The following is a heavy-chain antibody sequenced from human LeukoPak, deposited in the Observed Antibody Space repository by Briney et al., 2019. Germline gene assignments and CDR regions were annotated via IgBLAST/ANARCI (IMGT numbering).Heavy chain of an antibody. J-gene: IGHJ4*02. V-gene: IGHV4-4*02. D-gene: IGHD3-22*01. CDR2: IYHSGST. CDR1: GGSISSSNW. CDR3: ASASSVFPHFDY. Sequence: SETLSLTCAVSGGSISSSNWWSWVRQPPGKGLEWIGEIYHSGSTNYNPSLKSRVTISVDKSKNQFSLKLSSVTAADTAVYYCASASSVFPHFDYGAQETLVPVSP.